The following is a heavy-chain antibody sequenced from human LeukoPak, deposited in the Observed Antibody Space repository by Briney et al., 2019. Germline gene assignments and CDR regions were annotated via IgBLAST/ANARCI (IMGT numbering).Heavy chain of an antibody. CDR3: ARAVITFGAAVAKGFDS. Sequence: SETLSLTCTVSGGSFSTYYWSWIRQPPGKGLEWIGYIYYSGSTDYNPSLKSRVTMSLDTSKNQFSLNLSPVTAADTAVYYCARAVITFGAAVAKGFDSWGQGTLVTVSS. D-gene: IGHD3-16*01. J-gene: IGHJ4*02. CDR1: GGSFSTYY. CDR2: IYYSGST. V-gene: IGHV4-59*01.